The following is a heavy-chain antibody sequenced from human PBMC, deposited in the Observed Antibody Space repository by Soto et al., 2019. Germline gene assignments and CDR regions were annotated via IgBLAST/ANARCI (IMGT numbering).Heavy chain of an antibody. D-gene: IGHD3-16*02. Sequence: PGGSLRLSCVASGFTFNDHYMDWVRQAPGKGLEWVGRTRNKANSYSTDYAASVKGRFTISRDDPESSLYLQMNSLKMEDTAVYYCSRGVVIVNSYSGLDVRAQRTTVTVSS. CDR1: GFTFNDHY. CDR2: TRNKANSYST. V-gene: IGHV3-72*01. CDR3: SRGVVIVNSYSGLDV. J-gene: IGHJ6*02.